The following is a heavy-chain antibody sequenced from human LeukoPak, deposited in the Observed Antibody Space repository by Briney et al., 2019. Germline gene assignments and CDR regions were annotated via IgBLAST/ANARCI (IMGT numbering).Heavy chain of an antibody. CDR2: INPSGGST. D-gene: IGHD3-10*01. CDR3: ATMEEIVGFGI. Sequence: GASVKVSCKASGYTFTSYYMHWVRQAPGQGLEWMGIINPSGGSTSYAQKFQGRVTMTRDTSTSTVYMELSSLRSEDTAVYYCATMEEIVGFGIWGQGTMVTVSS. J-gene: IGHJ3*02. V-gene: IGHV1-46*01. CDR1: GYTFTSYY.